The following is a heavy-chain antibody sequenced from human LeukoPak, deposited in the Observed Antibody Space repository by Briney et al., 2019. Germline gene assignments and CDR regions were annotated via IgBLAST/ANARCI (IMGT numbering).Heavy chain of an antibody. CDR2: IKPDGSEK. J-gene: IGHJ4*02. CDR1: GFTFSDYW. CDR3: AKWSYGLIDY. D-gene: IGHD2-8*01. V-gene: IGHV3-7*03. Sequence: GGSLRLSCAAAGFTFSDYWMTWVRQAPGKGLEWVANIKPDGSEKYYVDSVKGRFTISRDNSKNTLYLQMNSLRSEDTAVYYCAKWSYGLIDYWGQGTLVTVSS.